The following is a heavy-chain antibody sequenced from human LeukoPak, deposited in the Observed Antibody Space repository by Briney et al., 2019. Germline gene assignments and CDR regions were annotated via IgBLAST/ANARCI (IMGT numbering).Heavy chain of an antibody. CDR1: GGAISSGGYY. Sequence: SQTLSLTCTVSGGAISSGGYYWSWIRQHPGKGLEWIGYIYYSGSTYYNPSLKSRVTISVDTSKNQFSLKLSSVTAADTAVYYCARDGDDSSSPAGWFDPWGQGTLVTVSS. J-gene: IGHJ5*02. V-gene: IGHV4-31*03. D-gene: IGHD6-13*01. CDR3: ARDGDDSSSPAGWFDP. CDR2: IYYSGST.